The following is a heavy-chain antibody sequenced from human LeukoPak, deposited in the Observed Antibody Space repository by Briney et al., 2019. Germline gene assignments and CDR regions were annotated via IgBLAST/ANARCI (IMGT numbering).Heavy chain of an antibody. Sequence: QPGGSLRLSCAASGFPFDDCAMHWVRQAPGKGLEWVSHISEDGGSAYYADSMKGRFTISRDNSKNSLSLLMNSLRTEDIALYYCATDRIAAAGTGIPTDYWGQGTLVTVSS. D-gene: IGHD6-13*01. J-gene: IGHJ4*02. V-gene: IGHV3-43*02. CDR1: GFPFDDCA. CDR2: ISEDGGSA. CDR3: ATDRIAAAGTGIPTDY.